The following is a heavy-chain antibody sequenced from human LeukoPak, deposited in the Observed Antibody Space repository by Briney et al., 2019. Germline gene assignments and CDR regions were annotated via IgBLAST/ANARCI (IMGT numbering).Heavy chain of an antibody. J-gene: IGHJ4*02. CDR2: ISAYNGNT. Sequence: ASVKVSCKSTGYTFTRYGISGVRQAPGQGLEWMGWISAYNGNTNYAQKLQGRVTMTTDTSTSTAYMELRSLSCDATAVYYCARDIRLDYWGQGTLVTVSS. V-gene: IGHV1-18*01. CDR1: GYTFTRYG. CDR3: ARDIRLDY.